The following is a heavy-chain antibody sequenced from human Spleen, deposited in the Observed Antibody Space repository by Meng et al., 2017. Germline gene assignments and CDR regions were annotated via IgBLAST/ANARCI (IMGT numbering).Heavy chain of an antibody. J-gene: IGHJ4*02. D-gene: IGHD5-12*01. CDR2: INPDGSST. CDR3: SKDYTGSDDY. Sequence: EVQLVESGGRLVQPGGSLRLSCAASGFTFSRYWMHWVRQVPGQGLVWVSRINPDGSSTSYADSVKGRFTISRDNAKNTLYLQMTSLRAEDTAVYYCSKDYTGSDDYWGQGILVIVSS. CDR1: GFTFSRYW. V-gene: IGHV3-74*01.